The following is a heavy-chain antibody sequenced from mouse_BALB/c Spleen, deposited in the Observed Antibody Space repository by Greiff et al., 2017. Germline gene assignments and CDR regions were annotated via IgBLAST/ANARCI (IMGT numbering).Heavy chain of an antibody. Sequence: QVQLQQSGAELVRPGVSVKISCKGSGYTFTDYAMHWVKQSHAKSLEWIGVISTYYGDASYNQKFKGKATMTVDKSSSTAYMELARLTSEDSAICYCARERNYRYDRYAMDYWGQGTSVTVSS. V-gene: IGHV1S137*01. CDR1: GYTFTDYA. J-gene: IGHJ4*01. D-gene: IGHD2-14*01. CDR3: ARERNYRYDRYAMDY. CDR2: ISTYYGDA.